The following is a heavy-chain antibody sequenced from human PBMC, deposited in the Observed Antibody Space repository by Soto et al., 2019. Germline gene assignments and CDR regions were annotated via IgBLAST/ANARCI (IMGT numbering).Heavy chain of an antibody. CDR1: GYTFTSYY. CDR3: ARAMVFTPRNYSFDY. V-gene: IGHV1-46*01. CDR2: INPSGGST. Sequence: QVQLVQSGAEVKKPGASVKVSCKASGYTFTSYYMHWVRQAPGQGREWMGIINPSGGSTSYAQKFQVRVTMTRDTSTSTVYMELSSLRSEDTSVYYCARAMVFTPRNYSFDYWCQGTLVPVSS. D-gene: IGHD2-8*01. J-gene: IGHJ4*02.